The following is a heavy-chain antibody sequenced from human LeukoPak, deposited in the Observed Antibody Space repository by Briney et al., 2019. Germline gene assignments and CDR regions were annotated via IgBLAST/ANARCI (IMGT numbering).Heavy chain of an antibody. CDR3: AKDLLGYCSGGSRAGTDY. CDR2: ISYDGSNK. CDR1: GFTFSSYG. Sequence: QAGRSLRLSCAASGFTFSSYGMHWVRQAPGKGLEWVAVISYDGSNKYYADSVKGRFTISRDNSKNTLYLQMNSLRAEDTAVYYCAKDLLGYCSGGSRAGTDYWGQGTLVTVSS. V-gene: IGHV3-30*18. D-gene: IGHD2-15*01. J-gene: IGHJ4*02.